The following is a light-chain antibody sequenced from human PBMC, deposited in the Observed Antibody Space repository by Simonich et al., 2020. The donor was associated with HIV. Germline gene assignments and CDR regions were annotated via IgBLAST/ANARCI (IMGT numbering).Light chain of an antibody. CDR2: QDN. CDR1: KLGNKY. Sequence: SYELTQPPSVSVSPGQTASITCSADKLGNKYVCWYQQKPGQSPVLVIYQDNKRPSGIPERFSGSNSGNTATLTISETQAMDEADYYCQAWDSSSVVLGGGTKLTVL. CDR3: QAWDSSSVV. V-gene: IGLV3-1*01. J-gene: IGLJ2*01.